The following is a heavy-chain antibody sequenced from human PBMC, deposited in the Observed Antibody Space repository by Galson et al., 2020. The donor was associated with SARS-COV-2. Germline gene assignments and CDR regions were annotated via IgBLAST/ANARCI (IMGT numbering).Heavy chain of an antibody. V-gene: IGHV3-23*01. CDR1: GFTFSNYA. J-gene: IGHJ4*02. CDR2: ISGSGGSE. CDR3: AGTGLIPL. Sequence: GESLKISCAASGFTFSNYAMNWVRQAPGKGLEWVSSISGSGGSEYYADSVRGRFTNSRDNSKNTLYLHMTSLRAEDTAVYFCAGTGLIPLWGQGTLVTVSS. D-gene: IGHD2-15*01.